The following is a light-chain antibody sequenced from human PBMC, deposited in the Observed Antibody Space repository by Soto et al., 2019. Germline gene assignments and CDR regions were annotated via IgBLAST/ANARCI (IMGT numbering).Light chain of an antibody. CDR2: DVS. V-gene: IGLV2-14*01. Sequence: QSALTQPASVSGSPGQSITISCTGTSSDVGGYNYVSWYQQHPGKAPKLMIYDVSNRPSGVSSRFSGSKSGNTASLTISGLQAEDEADYYCSSYTSGSTYVFGTGTKLTVL. J-gene: IGLJ1*01. CDR3: SSYTSGSTYV. CDR1: SSDVGGYNY.